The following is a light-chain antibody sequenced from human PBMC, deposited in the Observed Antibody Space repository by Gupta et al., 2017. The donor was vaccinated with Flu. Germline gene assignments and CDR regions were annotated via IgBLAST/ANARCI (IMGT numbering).Light chain of an antibody. CDR2: GAS. Sequence: RATLSCRASQSVTSNSLAWYQQKPGQSPRLLIYGASSRATDIPDRFSGSGSGTDFTLTISRLEPEDLAVYFCQQYGSSLPLAFGPGTKVHIK. J-gene: IGKJ3*01. CDR3: QQYGSSLPLA. V-gene: IGKV3-20*01. CDR1: QSVTSNS.